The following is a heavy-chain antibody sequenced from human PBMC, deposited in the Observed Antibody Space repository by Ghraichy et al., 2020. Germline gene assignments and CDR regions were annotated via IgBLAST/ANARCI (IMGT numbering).Heavy chain of an antibody. V-gene: IGHV4-4*02. D-gene: IGHD3-10*01. CDR2: IFHTGST. CDR3: ARDMSYYGSGTYLLHGIDV. CDR1: GGSISNSNW. Sequence: SETLSLTCTVSGGSISNSNWWSWVRQPPGKGLEWFGDIFHTGSTAFNPSPNSRVTISVDKSKNYFSLKVTSVTAADRAVSYCARDMSYYGSGTYLLHGIDVWGQGTTVTVSS. J-gene: IGHJ6*02.